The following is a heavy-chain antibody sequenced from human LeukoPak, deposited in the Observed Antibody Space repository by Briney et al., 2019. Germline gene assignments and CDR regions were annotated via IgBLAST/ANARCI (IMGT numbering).Heavy chain of an antibody. Sequence: PSETLSLTCAVYGGSFGDSYWSWIRQPPGKGLEWIGEINQSGSTNYNPSLKSRVTISVDTSKNQFYLQMNSVTAADTAVYYCARNGWYSFEYCGQGTLVTVPS. V-gene: IGHV4-34*01. J-gene: IGHJ4*02. D-gene: IGHD6-19*01. CDR3: ARNGWYSFEY. CDR1: GGSFGDSY. CDR2: INQSGST.